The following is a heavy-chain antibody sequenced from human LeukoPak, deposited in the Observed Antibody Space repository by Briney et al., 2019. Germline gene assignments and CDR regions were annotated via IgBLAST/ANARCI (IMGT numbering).Heavy chain of an antibody. CDR2: ISSSSSTI. Sequence: PGGSLRLSCAASGFTFSSYSMNWVRQAPGKGLEWVSYISSSSSTIYYADSVKGRFTISRDNSKNTLYLQMNSLRAEDTAVYYCARFSYYDSSGYYSWYFDYWGQGTLVTVSS. V-gene: IGHV3-48*01. D-gene: IGHD3-22*01. J-gene: IGHJ4*02. CDR1: GFTFSSYS. CDR3: ARFSYYDSSGYYSWYFDY.